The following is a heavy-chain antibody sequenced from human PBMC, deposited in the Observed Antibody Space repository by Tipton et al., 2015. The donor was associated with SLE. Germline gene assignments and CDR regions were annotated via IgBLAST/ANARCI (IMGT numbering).Heavy chain of an antibody. D-gene: IGHD5-24*01. V-gene: IGHV4-4*09. Sequence: TLSLTCTVSGGSISSYYWSWIRQPPGKGLEWIGYIYPSGSTNYNPSLKSRVIISVGTSKNQLSLKLSSVTAADTAVYYCARRGRWLQFDYWGQGTLVTVSS. CDR1: GGSISSYY. CDR3: ARRGRWLQFDY. CDR2: IYPSGST. J-gene: IGHJ4*02.